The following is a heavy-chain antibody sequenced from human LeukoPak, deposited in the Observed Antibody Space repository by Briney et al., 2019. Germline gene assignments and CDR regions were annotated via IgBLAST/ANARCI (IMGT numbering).Heavy chain of an antibody. CDR3: AREKRDYNSSSWYNRRKGDAFDI. J-gene: IGHJ3*02. D-gene: IGHD6-13*01. CDR1: GGSISSSSYY. CDR2: IYYSGST. V-gene: IGHV4-39*07. Sequence: SETLSLTCTVSGGSISSSSYYWGWIRQPPGKGLEWIGSIYYSGSTYYNPSLKSRVTISVDTSKNQFSLKLSSVTAADTAVYYCAREKRDYNSSSWYNRRKGDAFDIWGQGTMVTVSS.